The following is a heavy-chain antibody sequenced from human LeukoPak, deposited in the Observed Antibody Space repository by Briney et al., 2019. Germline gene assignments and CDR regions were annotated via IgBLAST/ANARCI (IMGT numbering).Heavy chain of an antibody. CDR1: GGSISSYY. V-gene: IGHV4-59*08. D-gene: IGHD5-18*01. J-gene: IGHJ6*02. CDR3: ARHSVVDTAMVYYYYYGMDV. CDR2: IYYSGST. Sequence: ASETLSLTCTVSGGSISSYYWSWIRQPPGKGLEWIGYIYYSGSTNYNPSLKNRVTISVDTSKNQFSLKLSSVTAADTAVYYCARHSVVDTAMVYYYYYGMDVWGQGTTVTVSS.